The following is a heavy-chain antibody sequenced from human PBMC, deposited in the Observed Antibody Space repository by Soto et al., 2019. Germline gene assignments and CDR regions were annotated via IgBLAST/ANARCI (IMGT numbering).Heavy chain of an antibody. J-gene: IGHJ4*02. Sequence: QVQLVQSGAEVKKPGSSVKVSCTASGGSFSTYGINWVRLAPGQGLEWMGGIIPKFGTTNYAQKFRGRVTITADESTNTAYMELNYLRSEDTAVYFCARELDPYYGGNSLSLDYWGQGTLVTVSS. CDR1: GGSFSTYG. CDR3: ARELDPYYGGNSLSLDY. CDR2: IIPKFGTT. V-gene: IGHV1-69*13. D-gene: IGHD4-17*01.